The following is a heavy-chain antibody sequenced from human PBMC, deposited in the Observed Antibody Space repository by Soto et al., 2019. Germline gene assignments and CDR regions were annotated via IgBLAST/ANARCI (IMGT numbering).Heavy chain of an antibody. CDR2: ISYDGSNK. CDR1: GLTFSSYA. CDR3: ARDRGWSLFDY. D-gene: IGHD6-19*01. V-gene: IGHV3-30-3*01. J-gene: IGHJ4*02. Sequence: GGSLRVSCAASGLTFSSYAMHWVRQAPGKGLEWVAVISYDGSNKYYADSVKGRFTISRDNAKNTLYLQMNSLRAEDTAVYYCARDRGWSLFDYWDQGT.